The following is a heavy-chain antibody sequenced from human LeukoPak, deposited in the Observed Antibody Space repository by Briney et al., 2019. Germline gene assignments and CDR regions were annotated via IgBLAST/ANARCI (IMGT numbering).Heavy chain of an antibody. CDR1: GYTSTGYY. CDR2: INPNSGGT. CDR3: ARGPTVTTRHYMDV. V-gene: IGHV1-2*02. D-gene: IGHD4-11*01. Sequence: PGASVKVSCKASGYTSTGYYMHWVRQAPGQGLEWMGWINPNSGGTNYAQKFQGRVTMTRDTSISTAYMELSRLRSDDTAVYYCARGPTVTTRHYMDVWGKGTTVTVSS. J-gene: IGHJ6*03.